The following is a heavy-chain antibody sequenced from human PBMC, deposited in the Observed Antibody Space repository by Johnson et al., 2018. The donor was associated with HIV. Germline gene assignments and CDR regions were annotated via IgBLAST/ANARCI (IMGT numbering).Heavy chain of an antibody. J-gene: IGHJ3*02. V-gene: IGHV3-33*06. CDR3: AKEANPYSSSWYGDAFDI. CDR2: IWYDGSNK. Sequence: QVQLVESGGGVVQPGRSLRLSCAASGFTFSSYGMHWVRQAPGKGLAWVAVIWYDGSNKYYADSVQGRFTISRDNSKTTLYLQMKSLRADDTAVYYCAKEANPYSSSWYGDAFDIWGQGTMVTVSS. CDR1: GFTFSSYG. D-gene: IGHD6-13*01.